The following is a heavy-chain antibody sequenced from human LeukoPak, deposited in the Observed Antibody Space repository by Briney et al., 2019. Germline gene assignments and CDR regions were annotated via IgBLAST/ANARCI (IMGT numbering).Heavy chain of an antibody. J-gene: IGHJ5*02. Sequence: SETLSLTCAVSGGSISSGGYSWSWIRQPPGKGLEWNGYIYHSGSTYYNPSLKSRVTISVDRSKNQFSLKLSSVTAADTAVYYCARGPVVPAATGRFDPWGQGTLVTVSS. D-gene: IGHD2-2*01. V-gene: IGHV4-30-2*01. CDR2: IYHSGST. CDR3: ARGPVVPAATGRFDP. CDR1: GGSISSGGYS.